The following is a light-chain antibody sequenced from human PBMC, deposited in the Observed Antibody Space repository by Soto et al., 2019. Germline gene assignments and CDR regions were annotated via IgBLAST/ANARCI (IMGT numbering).Light chain of an antibody. Sequence: EIVMTQSPATLSVSPGEGVTLSCRASQSVSSNLAWYQQKPGQSPRLLIYGASTRATGIPARFSGSGSGTEFTLTIRSLQSEDFAIYYCQHYAYPSWPRTFGLGTKVDIK. CDR3: QHYAYPSWPRT. CDR2: GAS. V-gene: IGKV3-15*01. J-gene: IGKJ1*01. CDR1: QSVSSN.